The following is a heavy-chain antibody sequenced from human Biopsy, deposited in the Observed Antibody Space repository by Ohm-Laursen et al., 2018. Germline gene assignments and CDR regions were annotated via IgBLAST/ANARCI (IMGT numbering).Heavy chain of an antibody. CDR1: GGSISSFY. Sequence: SETLSLTCAVSGGSISSFYWTWIRQPPGKGPEWIGDISDGGSTNYKPSIKSRVIISVDTSKNQFSLNGSSVTAADTAVYYCARRGSGGRSFDHWGQGTLVTVSS. CDR2: ISDGGST. CDR3: ARRGSGGRSFDH. V-gene: IGHV4-59*08. J-gene: IGHJ4*02. D-gene: IGHD2-15*01.